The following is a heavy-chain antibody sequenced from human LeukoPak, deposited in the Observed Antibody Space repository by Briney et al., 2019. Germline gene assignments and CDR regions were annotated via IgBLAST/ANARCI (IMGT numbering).Heavy chain of an antibody. CDR2: VSDSGRNT. CDR1: GFTFSNYA. D-gene: IGHD2-21*01. V-gene: IGHV3-23*01. J-gene: IGHJ4*02. CDR3: ARDGGGNCYDPIDY. Sequence: GGSLRLSCVFSGFTFSNYALSWVRQAPGKGLEWISGVSDSGRNTYADSVKGRFTISRDKSKNTLYLQMNSLRAEDTALYYCARDGGGNCYDPIDYWGQGILVNVSS.